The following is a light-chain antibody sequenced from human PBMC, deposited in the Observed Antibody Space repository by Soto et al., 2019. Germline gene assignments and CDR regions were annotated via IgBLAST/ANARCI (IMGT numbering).Light chain of an antibody. V-gene: IGKV3-20*01. J-gene: IGKJ1*01. Sequence: EIVLTQSPGTLSLSPGERATLSCRASQSVSNYLAWYQQKPGQAPRLLIYGASRRATVIPDRFSGSGSGTDFTLTISRLEHEDFAVYYCQQYGGSPQPFGQGTNVEIK. CDR2: GAS. CDR1: QSVSNY. CDR3: QQYGGSPQP.